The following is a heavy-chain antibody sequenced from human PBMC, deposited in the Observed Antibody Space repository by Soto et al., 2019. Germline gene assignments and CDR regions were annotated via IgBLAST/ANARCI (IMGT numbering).Heavy chain of an antibody. J-gene: IGHJ5*02. D-gene: IGHD1-7*01. Sequence: PSETLSLTCTVSGGSISSYYWSWIRQPPGKGLEWIGYIYYSGSTNYNPSLKSRVTISIDTSKSLFSLKLTSVTAADTAVYYCARGAWNYEGHWFDPGGQGTLVTSPQ. CDR2: IYYSGST. CDR1: GGSISSYY. V-gene: IGHV4-59*01. CDR3: ARGAWNYEGHWFDP.